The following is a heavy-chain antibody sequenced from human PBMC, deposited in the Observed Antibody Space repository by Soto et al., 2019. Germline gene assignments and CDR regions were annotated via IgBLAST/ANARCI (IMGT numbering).Heavy chain of an antibody. J-gene: IGHJ4*02. CDR3: AKWSYLDY. CDR1: GFSFASFA. V-gene: IGHV3-23*01. D-gene: IGHD3-3*01. Sequence: VGSLRLSCRSSGFSFASFAMTWVRQAPGKGLEWVATISGSDGKTYYADSVKGRFSISRDTSRNTLYLQMNSLRADDTAIYYCAKWSYLDYWGQGTRVTVSS. CDR2: ISGSDGKT.